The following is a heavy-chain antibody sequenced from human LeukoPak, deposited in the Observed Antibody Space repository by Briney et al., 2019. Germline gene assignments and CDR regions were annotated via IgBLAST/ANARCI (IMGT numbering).Heavy chain of an antibody. J-gene: IGHJ4*02. D-gene: IGHD6-13*01. Sequence: SETLSLTCTVSGGSLRSSGHWWVWIRQPPGKGLEWIGSIHYSGKVYYNPSLKSRVTTSVDTSTDQFSLRLSSVTAADTAVYYCATGRAAAAIEGGYYFDYWGQGTLVTVSS. CDR1: GGSLRSSGHW. V-gene: IGHV4-39*07. CDR3: ATGRAAAAIEGGYYFDY. CDR2: IHYSGKV.